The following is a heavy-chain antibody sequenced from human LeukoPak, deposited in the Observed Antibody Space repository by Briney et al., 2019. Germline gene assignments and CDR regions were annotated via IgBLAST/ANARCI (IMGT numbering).Heavy chain of an antibody. CDR1: GFTFDDYA. CDR2: ISWNSGSI. J-gene: IGHJ4*02. V-gene: IGHV3-9*01. Sequence: GGSLRLSCAASGFTFDDYAMHWVRQAPGKGLEWVSGISWNSGSIGYADSVKGRFTISRDSAKNSLYLQMNSLRAEDTALYYCAKSSRYFDWPFDYWGQGTLVTVSS. D-gene: IGHD3-9*01. CDR3: AKSSRYFDWPFDY.